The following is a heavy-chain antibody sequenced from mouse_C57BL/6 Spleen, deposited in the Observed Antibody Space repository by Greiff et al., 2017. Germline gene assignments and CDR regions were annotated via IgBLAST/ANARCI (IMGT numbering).Heavy chain of an antibody. CDR1: GYAFSSSW. CDR3: ARGYDLDY. V-gene: IGHV1-82*01. D-gene: IGHD2-10*02. CDR2: IYPGDGDT. Sequence: LQESGPELVKPGASVKISCKASGYAFSSSWMNWVKQRPGKGLEWIGRIYPGDGDTNYNGKFKGKATLTADKSSSTAYMQLSSLTSEDSAVYFCARGYDLDYWGQGTTLTVSS. J-gene: IGHJ2*01.